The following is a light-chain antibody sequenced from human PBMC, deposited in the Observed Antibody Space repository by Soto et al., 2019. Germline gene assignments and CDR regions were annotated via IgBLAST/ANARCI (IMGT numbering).Light chain of an antibody. CDR1: SSDVGVYNY. V-gene: IGLV2-11*01. CDR2: DVS. Sequence: QSALTQPRSVSGSPGQSVTISCTGTSSDVGVYNYVSWYQQYPGKAPKIMIYDVSKLPSGVPDRFSGSKSDNTASLTISGLQAEDEADYYCCSYAGSYTFVFGIGTKLTVL. J-gene: IGLJ1*01. CDR3: CSYAGSYTFV.